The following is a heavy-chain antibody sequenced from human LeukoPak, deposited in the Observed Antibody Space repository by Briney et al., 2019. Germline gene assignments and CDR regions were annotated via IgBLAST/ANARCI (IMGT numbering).Heavy chain of an antibody. Sequence: GASVKVSCKASGYTFTSYYMHWVRQAPGQGLEWMGIINPSGGSTSYAQKFQGRVTMTRDTSTSTVHMELSSLRSEDTAVYYCAREKKGRITIFGVVIKPTYYFDYWGQGTLVTVSS. CDR2: INPSGGST. J-gene: IGHJ4*02. D-gene: IGHD3-3*01. V-gene: IGHV1-46*01. CDR3: AREKKGRITIFGVVIKPTYYFDY. CDR1: GYTFTSYY.